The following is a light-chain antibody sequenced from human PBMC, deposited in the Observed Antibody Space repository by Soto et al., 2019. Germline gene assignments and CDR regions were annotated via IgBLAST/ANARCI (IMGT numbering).Light chain of an antibody. CDR1: QGISSW. J-gene: IGKJ5*01. Sequence: DIQMTQSPSSVSASLGDRVTITCRASQGISSWLAWYQHKPGKAPNLLIYDASTLMSGVPSRFSGSGSGTEFTLTISSLQPGDFATYYCQQSETYPLTFGQGTRLEIK. V-gene: IGKV1-12*01. CDR3: QQSETYPLT. CDR2: DAS.